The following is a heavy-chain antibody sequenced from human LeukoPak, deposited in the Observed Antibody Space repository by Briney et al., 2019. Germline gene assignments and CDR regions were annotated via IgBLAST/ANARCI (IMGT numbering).Heavy chain of an antibody. V-gene: IGHV3-30*02. Sequence: GGSLRLSCAASGFTFSSYGMHWVRQAPGKGLEWVAFIRYDGSNKYYADSVKGRFTIPRDNSKNTLYLQMNSLRAEDTAVYYCAKASYGDYEAVAFDIWGQGTMVTVSS. D-gene: IGHD4-17*01. CDR3: AKASYGDYEAVAFDI. J-gene: IGHJ3*02. CDR1: GFTFSSYG. CDR2: IRYDGSNK.